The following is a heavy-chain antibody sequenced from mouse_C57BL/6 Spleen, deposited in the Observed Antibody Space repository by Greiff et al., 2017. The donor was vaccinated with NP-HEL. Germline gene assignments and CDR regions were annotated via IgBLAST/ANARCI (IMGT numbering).Heavy chain of an antibody. CDR3: AIFYDGYYDAMDY. J-gene: IGHJ4*01. CDR1: GYTFTSYW. D-gene: IGHD2-3*01. V-gene: IGHV1-64*01. Sequence: QVQLKQPGAELVKPGASVKLSCKASGYTFTSYWMHWVKQRPGQGLEWIGMIHPNSGSTNYNEKFKSKATLTVDKSSSTAYMQLSSLTSEDSAVYYCAIFYDGYYDAMDYWGQGTSVTVSS. CDR2: IHPNSGST.